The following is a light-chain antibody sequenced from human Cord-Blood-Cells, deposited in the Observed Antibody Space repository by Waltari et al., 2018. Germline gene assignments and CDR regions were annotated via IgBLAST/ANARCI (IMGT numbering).Light chain of an antibody. CDR2: EGS. Sequence: QSALTQPASVSGSPGQARTISCTGTSSDVGSYNLVSLYQQHPGKAPELMIYEGSQRPSVVSNRFSGSKSGNTASLTIAGLQAEDEADYYCCSYAGSSTLVVFGGGTKLTVL. J-gene: IGLJ2*01. CDR3: CSYAGSSTLVV. V-gene: IGLV2-23*01. CDR1: SSDVGSYNL.